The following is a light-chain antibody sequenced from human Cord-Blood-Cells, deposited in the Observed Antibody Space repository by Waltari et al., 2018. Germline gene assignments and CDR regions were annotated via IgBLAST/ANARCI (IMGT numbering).Light chain of an antibody. V-gene: IGKV1-39*01. CDR2: AAS. CDR3: QQSYSTWT. CDR1: QSISSY. J-gene: IGKJ1*01. Sequence: TQSPSSLSASVGDRVTITCRASQSISSYLNWYQQKPGKAPKLPIYAASSLQSGVPSRFSGSGSGTDFTLTISSLQPEDFATYYCQQSYSTWTFGQGTKVEIK.